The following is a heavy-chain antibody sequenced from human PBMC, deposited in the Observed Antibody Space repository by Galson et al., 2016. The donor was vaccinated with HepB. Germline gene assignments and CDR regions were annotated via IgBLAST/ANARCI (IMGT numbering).Heavy chain of an antibody. J-gene: IGHJ4*02. CDR3: ARERGYNYGHPNLDC. V-gene: IGHV3-21*01. Sequence: LRLSCAASGFTFSSYSMNWVRQAPGKGLEWVSSISTTSSYIYYADSVKGRFTISRDNARDSLFLQMNSLRAEDTAVYYCARERGYNYGHPNLDCWGQGTLVTVSS. CDR2: ISTTSSYI. D-gene: IGHD5-18*01. CDR1: GFTFSSYS.